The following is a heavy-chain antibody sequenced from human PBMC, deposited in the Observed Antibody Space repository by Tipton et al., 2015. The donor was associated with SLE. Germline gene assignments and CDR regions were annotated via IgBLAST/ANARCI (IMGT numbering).Heavy chain of an antibody. Sequence: TLSLTCTVSGGSISPYYWSWIRQSPGKGLEWIGNIYYSGSVNYNPSLNGRVSISVDTSKNQFSLRLNSVTAADTALYYCARGYYESNGYYSFDYWGLGALVTVSS. V-gene: IGHV4-59*01. D-gene: IGHD3-22*01. CDR1: GGSISPYY. J-gene: IGHJ4*02. CDR3: ARGYYESNGYYSFDY. CDR2: IYYSGSV.